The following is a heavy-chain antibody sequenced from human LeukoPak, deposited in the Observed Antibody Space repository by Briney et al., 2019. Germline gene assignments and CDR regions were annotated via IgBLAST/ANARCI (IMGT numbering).Heavy chain of an antibody. CDR1: GYTFTSYY. D-gene: IGHD2-2*01. CDR2: IIPIFGTA. J-gene: IGHJ6*02. V-gene: IGHV1-69*13. Sequence: SVKVSCKASGYTFTSYYMHWVRQAPGQGLEWMGGIIPIFGTANYAQKFQGRVTITADESTSTAYMELSSLRSEDTAVYYCASNGYCSSTSCPTAYYYYGMDVWGQGTTVTVSS. CDR3: ASNGYCSSTSCPTAYYYYGMDV.